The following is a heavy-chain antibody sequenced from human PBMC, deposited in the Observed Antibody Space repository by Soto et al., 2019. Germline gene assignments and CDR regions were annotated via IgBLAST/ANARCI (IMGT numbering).Heavy chain of an antibody. CDR2: ISPNGSVT. D-gene: IGHD3-9*01. V-gene: IGHV3-64D*06. Sequence: GGSLRLSCSASGFTFSSYDVHWVRQATAKGLEFVAGISPNGSVTYYADSVKGRSTISRYHSKITLYLQMSSLTPDDTAVYYCVKLTDYWCRGTMVTVSS. CDR3: VKLTDY. CDR1: GFTFSSYD. J-gene: IGHJ4*02.